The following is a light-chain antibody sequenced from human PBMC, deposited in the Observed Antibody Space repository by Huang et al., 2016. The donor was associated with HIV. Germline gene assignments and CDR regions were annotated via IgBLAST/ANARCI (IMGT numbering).Light chain of an antibody. V-gene: IGKV1-9*01. CDR2: AAS. CDR1: QGISSY. CDR3: QQLNSYPEGFT. Sequence: IQLTQSPSSLSASVGDRVTITCRASQGISSYLAWYQQKPGKAPKLLIYAASTLQSGVPSRFSGSGSGTDFTLTISSLQPEDFATYYYQQLNSYPEGFTFGPGTKVDIK. J-gene: IGKJ3*01.